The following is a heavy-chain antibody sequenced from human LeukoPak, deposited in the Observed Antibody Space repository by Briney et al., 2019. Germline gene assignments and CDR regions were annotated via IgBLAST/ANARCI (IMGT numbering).Heavy chain of an antibody. V-gene: IGHV3-30*04. Sequence: PGGSLRLSCAASGFAFSNFAMHWVRQAPGKGLEWVALISYDGNRQFYADSVKGRFTISRDNSKNTLFLQTDSLRAEDTAVYFCASDADWFESIQYYFDNWGQGTLVTVSS. CDR3: ASDADWFESIQYYFDN. D-gene: IGHD3-10*01. J-gene: IGHJ4*02. CDR2: ISYDGNRQ. CDR1: GFAFSNFA.